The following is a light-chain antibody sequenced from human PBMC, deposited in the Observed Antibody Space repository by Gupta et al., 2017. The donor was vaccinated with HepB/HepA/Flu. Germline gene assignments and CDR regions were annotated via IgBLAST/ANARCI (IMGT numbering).Light chain of an antibody. CDR2: DVS. J-gene: IGLJ1*01. V-gene: IGLV2-14*03. Sequence: QSALTQPASVSGSPGQSITISCTGTSSDVGGYNYVSWYQQHPGKAPKLMIYDVSNRPSGVSNRFSGSKSGNTASLTISGLQAEDEADYYCSSYTSSSILYVFGTGTKVNGL. CDR1: SSDVGGYNY. CDR3: SSYTSSSILYV.